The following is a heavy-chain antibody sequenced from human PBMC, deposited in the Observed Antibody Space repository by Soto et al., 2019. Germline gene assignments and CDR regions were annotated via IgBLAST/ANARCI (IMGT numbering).Heavy chain of an antibody. CDR3: AGQLPLRDYVEF. D-gene: IGHD2-2*01. CDR1: SGSIISSNW. V-gene: IGHV4-4*02. CDR2: IYHSGST. J-gene: IGHJ6*03. Sequence: SETLSLTCAVSSGSIISSNWWSWVRQPPGKGLEWIGEIYHSGSTNYNPSLKSRVTISVDKSKNQFSLKLSPVTAADTAVYYCAGQLPLRDYVEFWGTGTTVTVSS.